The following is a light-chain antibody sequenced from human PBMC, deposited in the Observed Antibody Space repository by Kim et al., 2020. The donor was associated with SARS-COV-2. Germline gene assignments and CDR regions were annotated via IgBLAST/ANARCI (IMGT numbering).Light chain of an antibody. Sequence: VTLSCTGSSSNIGAGYDVHWYQQLPGTAPKLLIYGNSNRPSGVPDRFSGSKSGTSASLAITGLQAEDEADYYCQSYDSSLSGSGVVFGGGTQLTVL. CDR1: SSNIGAGYD. J-gene: IGLJ2*01. CDR3: QSYDSSLSGSGVV. CDR2: GNS. V-gene: IGLV1-40*01.